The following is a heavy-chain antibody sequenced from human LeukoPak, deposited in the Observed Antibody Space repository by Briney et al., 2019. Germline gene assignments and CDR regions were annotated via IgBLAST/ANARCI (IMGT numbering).Heavy chain of an antibody. V-gene: IGHV4-39*02. Sequence: PSETLSLTCTVSGGSISSSNYYWGWIRQPPGKGLEWIGSIYYSGSTYYNPSLKSRVTISVDTSKNQFSLKLSSVTAADTAVYYCARDLFTVPGLRYFDWLTHRRDAFDIWGQGTMVTVSS. CDR2: IYYSGST. CDR3: ARDLFTVPGLRYFDWLTHRRDAFDI. J-gene: IGHJ3*02. D-gene: IGHD3-9*01. CDR1: GGSISSSNYY.